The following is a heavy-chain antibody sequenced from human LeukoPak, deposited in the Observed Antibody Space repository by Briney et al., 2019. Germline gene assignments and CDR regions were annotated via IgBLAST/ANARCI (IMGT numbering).Heavy chain of an antibody. CDR2: IRGDGATM. CDR1: RFTFSSHA. CDR3: ARDQFRDYFRGADY. Sequence: GGSLRLSCAASRFTFSSHAMTWVRRAPGRGLEWVSAIRGDGATMFYADSVKGRITVSRDNSKNTLYLQMNSLRVDDTAIYYCARDQFRDYFRGADYWGQGTLVTVSS. V-gene: IGHV3-23*01. D-gene: IGHD3-16*01. J-gene: IGHJ4*02.